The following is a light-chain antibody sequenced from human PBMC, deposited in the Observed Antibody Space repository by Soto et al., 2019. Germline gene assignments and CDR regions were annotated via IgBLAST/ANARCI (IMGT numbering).Light chain of an antibody. J-gene: IGLJ1*01. Sequence: QSALTQPRSVSGSPGQSVTISCTGTSTDVGGYNFVSWYQQHPGKAPKLMIYDVSERPSGVPDRFSGSKSGNTASLTIFGLQAEDEADYYCCSYAGRYSYVFGTGTKLTVL. CDR2: DVS. CDR1: STDVGGYNF. V-gene: IGLV2-11*01. CDR3: CSYAGRYSYV.